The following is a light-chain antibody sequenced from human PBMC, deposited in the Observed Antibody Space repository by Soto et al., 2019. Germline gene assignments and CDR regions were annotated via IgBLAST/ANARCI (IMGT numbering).Light chain of an antibody. J-gene: IGLJ2*01. Sequence: QSVLTQPASVSGSPGQSITISCTGTSSDVGGYNFVSWYQHHPGKAPKLLIYDVSNRPSGVSDRFSGSKSGNTASLTISGLQAEDEADYYCSSTTSSSAYVVLGGGTMLTV. V-gene: IGLV2-14*01. CDR2: DVS. CDR1: SSDVGGYNF. CDR3: SSTTSSSAYVV.